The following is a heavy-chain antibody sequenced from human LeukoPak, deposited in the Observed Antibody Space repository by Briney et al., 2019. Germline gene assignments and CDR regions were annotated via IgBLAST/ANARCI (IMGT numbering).Heavy chain of an antibody. Sequence: PSETLSLTCAVSGGSISSNSYYWGWIRQPPGKGLKWIGSIYYSGSTYYNPSLKSRVTISVDTSKNQFSLKRSSVTTADTAVYYCARDKRVITGTYYDILTGLDYWGQGTLVTVSS. CDR2: IYYSGST. CDR3: ARDKRVITGTYYDILTGLDY. V-gene: IGHV4-39*02. CDR1: GGSISSNSYY. J-gene: IGHJ4*02. D-gene: IGHD3-9*01.